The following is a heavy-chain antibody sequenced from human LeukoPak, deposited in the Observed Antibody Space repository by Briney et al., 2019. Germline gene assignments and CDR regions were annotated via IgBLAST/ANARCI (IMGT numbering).Heavy chain of an antibody. J-gene: IGHJ4*02. D-gene: IGHD3-3*01. Sequence: PSETLSLTCAVYGGSFSGYYWSWIRQPPGKGLEWIEEINHSGSTNYNPSLKSRVTISVDTSKNQFSLKLSSVTAADTAVYYCARGYDFWSGYYLSLPYFDYWGQGTLVTVSS. V-gene: IGHV4-34*01. CDR3: ARGYDFWSGYYLSLPYFDY. CDR2: INHSGST. CDR1: GGSFSGYY.